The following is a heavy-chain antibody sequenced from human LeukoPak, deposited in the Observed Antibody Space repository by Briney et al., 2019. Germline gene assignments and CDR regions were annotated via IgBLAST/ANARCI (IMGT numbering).Heavy chain of an antibody. CDR3: ARGSPMDV. V-gene: IGHV3-21*04. Sequence: GGSLRLSCVASGFIFSDYSMDWVRQAPGKGLEWVSSISSSSAYIFYSDSVKGRFTISRDNAQNSLYLQMNSLRAEDTALYYCARGSPMDVWGKGTTVTISS. J-gene: IGHJ6*04. CDR1: GFIFSDYS. CDR2: ISSSSAYI.